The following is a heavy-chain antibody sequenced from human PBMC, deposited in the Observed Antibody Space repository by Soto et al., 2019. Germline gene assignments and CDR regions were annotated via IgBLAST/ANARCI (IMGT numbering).Heavy chain of an antibody. Sequence: EVQLVESGGGLVQPGRSLRLSCAASGFTFDDYAMHWVRQAPGKGLEWVSGISWNSGSIGYADAVKGRFTISRDNAKNSLDLQMNSLTAEDTALYYCAKDMKFDRWGHCDYWGQGTLVTVSS. D-gene: IGHD3-10*01. CDR2: ISWNSGSI. V-gene: IGHV3-9*01. J-gene: IGHJ4*02. CDR3: AKDMKFDRWGHCDY. CDR1: GFTFDDYA.